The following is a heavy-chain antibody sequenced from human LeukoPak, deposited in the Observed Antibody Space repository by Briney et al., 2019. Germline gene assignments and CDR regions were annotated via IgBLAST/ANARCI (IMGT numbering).Heavy chain of an antibody. CDR2: IYSDGIT. V-gene: IGHV3-66*01. J-gene: IGHJ4*02. Sequence: GGSLRLSCAASGFTVSTNYMNWVRQAPGKRLEWVSVIYSDGITYYTDSVKGRFTISRDNSKNTLYLQMNSLRAEDTAMYYCARGPKNAGYFDYWGQGALVTVSS. D-gene: IGHD6-13*01. CDR3: ARGPKNAGYFDY. CDR1: GFTVSTNY.